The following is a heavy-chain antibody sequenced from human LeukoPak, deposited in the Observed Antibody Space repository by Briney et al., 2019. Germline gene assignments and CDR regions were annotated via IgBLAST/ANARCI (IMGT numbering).Heavy chain of an antibody. CDR2: IYYSGST. D-gene: IGHD2-21*01. Sequence: PSETLSLTCTVSDGSISSYYGSWIRQPPGKGLEWIGYIYYSGSTNYNPSLKSRGTISVDTSKNQFSLKLSSVTAADTAVYYCASGDYYYYYMDVWGKGTTVTVSS. J-gene: IGHJ6*03. CDR3: ASGDYYYYYMDV. V-gene: IGHV4-59*01. CDR1: DGSISSYY.